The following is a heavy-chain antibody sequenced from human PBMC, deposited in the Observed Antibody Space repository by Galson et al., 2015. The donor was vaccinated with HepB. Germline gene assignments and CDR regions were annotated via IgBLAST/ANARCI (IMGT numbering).Heavy chain of an antibody. J-gene: IGHJ4*02. Sequence: SLRLSCAASGFTFSESVFHWVRQASGKGLEWVGRIRTKANSDATTYGASVRGRFAIPRADSKNTAFLQMNSLKIEDTAVYYCIRRYQIDSGGVDVWGQGTLVTVSS. CDR2: IRTKANSDAT. D-gene: IGHD6-19*01. CDR3: IRRYQIDSGGVDV. CDR1: GFTFSESV. V-gene: IGHV3-73*01.